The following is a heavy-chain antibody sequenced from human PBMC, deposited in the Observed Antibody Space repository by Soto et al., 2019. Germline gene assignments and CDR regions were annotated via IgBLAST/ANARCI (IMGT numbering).Heavy chain of an antibody. D-gene: IGHD5-18*01. Sequence: PSQTLSLTCAVYGGSFSGYYWSWILQPPGKGLEWIGEINHSGSTNYNPSLKSRVTLSVDTSKNQFSLKLRSVTAADTAVYYCASREVDTPMVNYYWGQGTLVTVSS. CDR3: ASREVDTPMVNYY. V-gene: IGHV4-34*01. CDR1: GGSFSGYY. J-gene: IGHJ4*02. CDR2: INHSGST.